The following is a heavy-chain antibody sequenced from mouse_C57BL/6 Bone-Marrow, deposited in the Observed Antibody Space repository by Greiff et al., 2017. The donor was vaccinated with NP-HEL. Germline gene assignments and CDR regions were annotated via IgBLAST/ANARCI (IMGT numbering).Heavy chain of an antibody. V-gene: IGHV5-12*01. CDR2: ISNGGGST. D-gene: IGHD1-1*01. J-gene: IGHJ2*01. Sequence: EVQLVESGGGLVQPGGSLKLSCAASGFTFSDYYMYWVRQTPEKRLEWVAYISNGGGSTYYPDNVKGRFTISRDKATNTLYLQMSRLKSEDTAMDYCARNTTVVDPYFDYWGKGTPLTVSS. CDR3: ARNTTVVDPYFDY. CDR1: GFTFSDYY.